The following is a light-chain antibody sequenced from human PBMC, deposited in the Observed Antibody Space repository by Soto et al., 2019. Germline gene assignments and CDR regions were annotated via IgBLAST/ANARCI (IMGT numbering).Light chain of an antibody. Sequence: EIVMSQSPATLSVSPGESATLSCRASQSVGTNLAWYQQKPGQAPGLLISDASTRATGIPARFSGSGSGTEFTLTLSSLQSEDFAIYYCQQYDNWPQITFGGGTKVEI. CDR3: QQYDNWPQIT. CDR2: DAS. J-gene: IGKJ4*01. V-gene: IGKV3-15*01. CDR1: QSVGTN.